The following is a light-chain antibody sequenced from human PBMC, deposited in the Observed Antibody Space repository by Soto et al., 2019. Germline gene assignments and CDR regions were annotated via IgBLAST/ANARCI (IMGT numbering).Light chain of an antibody. J-gene: IGKJ2*01. V-gene: IGKV4-1*01. CDR3: QQHYSTPYT. Sequence: DIVMTQSPDSLAVSLGERATINCKSSQSVLYSSNNKNYLAWYQQKPGQPPNLLIYWASTRESGVPDRFSGSGSGTDFTLTIISRQAEDVAVYYCQQHYSTPYTFGQGTKLEIK. CDR1: QSVLYSSNNKNY. CDR2: WAS.